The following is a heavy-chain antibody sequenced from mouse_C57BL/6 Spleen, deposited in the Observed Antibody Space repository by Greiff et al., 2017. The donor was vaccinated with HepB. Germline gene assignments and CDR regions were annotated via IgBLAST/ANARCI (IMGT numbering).Heavy chain of an antibody. Sequence: VQLQQSGAELVRPGTSVKVSCKASGYAFTNYLIEWVKQRPGQGLEWIGVINPGSGGTNYNEKFKGKATLNADKSSSTAYMQLSSLTSEDSAVYFCARTLYYYGSRTNWFAYWGQGTLVTVSA. CDR2: INPGSGGT. V-gene: IGHV1-54*01. CDR3: ARTLYYYGSRTNWFAY. CDR1: GYAFTNYL. D-gene: IGHD1-1*01. J-gene: IGHJ3*01.